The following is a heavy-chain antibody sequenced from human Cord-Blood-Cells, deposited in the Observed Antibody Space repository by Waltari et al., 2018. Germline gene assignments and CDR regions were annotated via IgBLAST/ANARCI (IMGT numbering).Heavy chain of an antibody. V-gene: IGHV5-51*01. Sequence: EVQLVQSGAEVKKPGESLKISCKGSGYSFTSYWIGWVRQMPGKGLEWMGIISPGDSDTRDSPSFQGQVTISADKSISTAYLQWSSLKASDTAMYYCARPSEPYSGYDDAFDIWGQGTMVTVSS. CDR1: GYSFTSYW. CDR3: ARPSEPYSGYDDAFDI. J-gene: IGHJ3*02. CDR2: ISPGDSDT. D-gene: IGHD5-12*01.